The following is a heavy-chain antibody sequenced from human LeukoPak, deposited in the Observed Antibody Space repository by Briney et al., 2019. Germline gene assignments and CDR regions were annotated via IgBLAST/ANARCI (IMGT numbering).Heavy chain of an antibody. D-gene: IGHD3-3*01. J-gene: IGHJ6*03. V-gene: IGHV5-51*01. CDR3: ARHSYDFWSGYSLLVYYMDV. Sequence: GESLKISCKGSGYSFTSYWIGWVRQMPGKGLEWMGIIYPGDSDTRYSPSFQGQVTISADKSISTAYLQWSSLKASDTAMYYCARHSYDFWSGYSLLVYYMDVWGKGTTVTVSS. CDR1: GYSFTSYW. CDR2: IYPGDSDT.